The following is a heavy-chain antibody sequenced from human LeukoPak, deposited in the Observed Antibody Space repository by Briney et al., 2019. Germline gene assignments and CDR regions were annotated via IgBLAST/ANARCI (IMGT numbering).Heavy chain of an antibody. CDR1: GFTFSSYS. J-gene: IGHJ4*02. CDR2: ISSSSSYI. Sequence: GGSLRLSCAASGFTFSSYSMNWVSQAPGKGLEWVSSISSSSSYIYYADSVKGRFTISRDNAKNSLYLQMNSLRAEDTAVYYCAREEYSSGPGTSDYWGQGTLVTVSS. D-gene: IGHD6-19*01. V-gene: IGHV3-21*01. CDR3: AREEYSSGPGTSDY.